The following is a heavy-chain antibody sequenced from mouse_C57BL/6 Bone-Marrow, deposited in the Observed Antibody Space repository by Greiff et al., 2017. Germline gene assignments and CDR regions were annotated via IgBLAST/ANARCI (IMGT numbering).Heavy chain of an antibody. CDR1: GYTFTSYW. CDR3: ARRGTTVVAFDY. V-gene: IGHV1-55*01. Sequence: QVHVKQPGAELVKPGASVKMSCKASGYTFTSYWITWVKQRPGQGLEWIGDIYPGSGSTNYNEKFKSKATLTVDTSSSTAYMQLSSLTSEDSAVYYCARRGTTVVAFDYWGQGTTLTVSS. CDR2: IYPGSGST. J-gene: IGHJ2*01. D-gene: IGHD1-1*01.